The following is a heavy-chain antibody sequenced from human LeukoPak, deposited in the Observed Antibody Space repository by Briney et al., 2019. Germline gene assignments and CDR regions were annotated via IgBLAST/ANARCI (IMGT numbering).Heavy chain of an antibody. CDR1: GFTFSSYG. Sequence: GGSLRLSCAASGFTFSSYGMNWVRQAPGKGLEWVSFVSSSSDYIYDADSVNGRLDISRDNANNSLYLQMSSLRGEEMAVYYCVRGLGTYYYFYNVVWGRGTTVTVSS. CDR2: VSSSSDYI. CDR3: VRGLGTYYYFYNVV. D-gene: IGHD7-27*01. J-gene: IGHJ6*03. V-gene: IGHV3-21*01.